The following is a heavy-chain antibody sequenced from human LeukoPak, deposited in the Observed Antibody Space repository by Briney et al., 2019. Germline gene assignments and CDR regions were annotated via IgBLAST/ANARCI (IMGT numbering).Heavy chain of an antibody. V-gene: IGHV4-39*02. D-gene: IGHD2-15*01. J-gene: IGHJ3*02. CDR1: GGSISSSSYY. CDR3: AREVVVAATPDAFDI. Sequence: PSETLSLTCTVSGGSISSSSYYWGWLRQPPGKGLEWIGSIYYSGSTYYNPSLKSRVTISVDTSKNQFSLKLSSVTAADTAVYYCAREVVVAATPDAFDIWGQGTMVTVSS. CDR2: IYYSGST.